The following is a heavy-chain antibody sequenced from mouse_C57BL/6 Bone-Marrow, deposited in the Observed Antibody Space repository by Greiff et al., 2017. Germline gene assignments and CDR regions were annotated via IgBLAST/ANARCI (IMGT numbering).Heavy chain of an antibody. CDR1: GYTFTSYW. CDR3: ARSFITTVVSPAWFAY. CDR2: IDPSDSYT. V-gene: IGHV1-69*01. J-gene: IGHJ3*01. Sequence: QVQLQQPGAELVMPGASVKLSCKASGYTFTSYWMHWVKQRPGQGLEWIGEIDPSDSYTNYNQKFKGKSTLTVDKSSSTAYMQLSSPTSEDSAVYYCARSFITTVVSPAWFAYWGQGTLVTVSA. D-gene: IGHD1-1*01.